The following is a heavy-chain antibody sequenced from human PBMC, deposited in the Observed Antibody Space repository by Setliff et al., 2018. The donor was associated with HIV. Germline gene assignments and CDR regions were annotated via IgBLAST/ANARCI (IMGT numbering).Heavy chain of an antibody. V-gene: IGHV4-4*07. J-gene: IGHJ4*02. CDR2: IYSSGST. CDR3: ARSMRGYCSDTSCRTFDH. CDR1: GGSISIYY. Sequence: SETLSLTCTVSGGSISIYYWSWIRQSAGKGLEWIGRIYSSGSTKYNPSLKSRVTMSVNTAKNQFFLMLSSVTAADTAVYYCARSMRGYCSDTSCRTFDHWGQGTLVTVSS. D-gene: IGHD2-2*01.